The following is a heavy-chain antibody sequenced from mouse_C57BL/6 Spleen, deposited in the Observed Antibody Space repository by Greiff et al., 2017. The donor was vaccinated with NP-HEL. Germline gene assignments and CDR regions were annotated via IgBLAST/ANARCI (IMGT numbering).Heavy chain of an antibody. CDR2: IDPSDSET. V-gene: IGHV1-52*01. J-gene: IGHJ2*01. CDR3: AAVYGNYDYFDY. CDR1: GYTFTSYW. Sequence: QFQLQQPGAELVRPGSSVKLSCKASGYTFTSYWMHWVKQRPIQGLEWIGNIDPSDSETHYNQKFKDKATLTVDKSSSTAYMQLSSLTSEDSAVYYCAAVYGNYDYFDYWGQGTTLTVSS. D-gene: IGHD2-1*01.